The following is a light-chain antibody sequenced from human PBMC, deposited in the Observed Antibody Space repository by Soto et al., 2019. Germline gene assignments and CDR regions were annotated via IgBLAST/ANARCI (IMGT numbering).Light chain of an antibody. CDR2: KAS. Sequence: DIQMTQSPSTLSASVGDRVIITCRASQSISSWLAWYQQKPGKAPNLLIYKASTLKSGVPSRFSGRGSGTESALTISSLPPEDLTSYYCQQYDDDSWTFGEGTKVEIK. V-gene: IGKV1-5*03. J-gene: IGKJ1*01. CDR3: QQYDDDSWT. CDR1: QSISSW.